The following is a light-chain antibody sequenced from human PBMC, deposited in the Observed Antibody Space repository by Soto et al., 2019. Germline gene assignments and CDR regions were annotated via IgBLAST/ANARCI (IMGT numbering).Light chain of an antibody. Sequence: QSALTQPASVSGSPGQSITISCTGTSSDVGGYNYVSWYQQHPGKAPKLMIYDVSNRPPGVSIRLSGSKSGNTTSLTTTGIQAEDEAYYYLSSYTSSSLHVFGTGTKVTVL. V-gene: IGLV2-14*01. CDR2: DVS. CDR1: SSDVGGYNY. J-gene: IGLJ1*01. CDR3: SSYTSSSLHV.